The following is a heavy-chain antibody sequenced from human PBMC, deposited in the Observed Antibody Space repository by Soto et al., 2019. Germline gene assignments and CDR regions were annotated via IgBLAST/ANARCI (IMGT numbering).Heavy chain of an antibody. CDR3: ASWREGYYYFNY. CDR2: INSGGSLI. D-gene: IGHD2-15*01. CDR1: GFRFNEYE. Sequence: GGSLRLSCVGSGFRFNEYEINWVRQAPGKGLEWIAYINSGGSLIYYAASVKGRFTISRDNYKDSVYLQLTSLTVDDTGVYYCASWREGYYYFNYWGQGALVTVSS. V-gene: IGHV3-48*03. J-gene: IGHJ4*02.